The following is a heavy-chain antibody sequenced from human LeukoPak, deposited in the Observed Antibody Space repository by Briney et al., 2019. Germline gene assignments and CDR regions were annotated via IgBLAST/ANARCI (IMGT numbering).Heavy chain of an antibody. CDR3: ARAPPSYGDFPRSWFDH. CDR2: INANSGGT. J-gene: IGHJ5*02. D-gene: IGHD4-17*01. CDR1: GYTFTGYY. V-gene: IGHV1-2*04. Sequence: ASVKVSCKASGYTFTGYYMHWVRQAPGQGLEWMGWINANSGGTNYAQKFQGWVTMTRDTSISTAYMELSRLRSDDTAVYYCARAPPSYGDFPRSWFDHWGQGTLVTVSS.